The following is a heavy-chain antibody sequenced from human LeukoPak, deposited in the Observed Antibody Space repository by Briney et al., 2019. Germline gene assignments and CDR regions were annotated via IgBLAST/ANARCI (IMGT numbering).Heavy chain of an antibody. Sequence: GGSLRLSCAASGFTFSSSGMGWVRQAPGKGLECVSPITGSGGSTSYTDSVKGRFTISRDNSKNTLYLQMNSLRAEDTAVYYYARGRNTGRQFYFDYWGQGTLVTVAS. CDR3: ARGRNTGRQFYFDY. J-gene: IGHJ4*02. CDR1: GFTFSSSG. D-gene: IGHD5-18*01. V-gene: IGHV3-23*01. CDR2: ITGSGGST.